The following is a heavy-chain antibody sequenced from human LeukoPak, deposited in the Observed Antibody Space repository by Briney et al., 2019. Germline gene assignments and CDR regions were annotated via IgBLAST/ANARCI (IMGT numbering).Heavy chain of an antibody. CDR2: IVVGSGNT. D-gene: IGHD4-17*01. CDR1: GFTFTSSA. J-gene: IGHJ4*02. CDR3: AAVSVGDYGDYVGEGYYFDY. V-gene: IGHV1-58*02. Sequence: SVKVSCKASGFTFTSSAMQWVRQARGQRLEWIGWIVVGSGNTNYAQKFQERVTITRDMSTSTAYMELSSLRSEDTAVYYCAAVSVGDYGDYVGEGYYFDYWGQGTLVTVSS.